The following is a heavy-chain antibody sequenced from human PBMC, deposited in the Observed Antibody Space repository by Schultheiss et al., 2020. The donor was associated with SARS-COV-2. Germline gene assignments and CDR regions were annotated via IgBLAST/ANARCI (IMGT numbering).Heavy chain of an antibody. CDR2: INHSGTT. CDR3: ARIRVRCGSASCHHYYYYGMDA. D-gene: IGHD2-2*01. CDR1: GGSFGGYY. J-gene: IGHJ6*02. Sequence: SETLSLTCAVYGGSFGGYYWSWIRQPPGKGLEWIGKINHSGTTNYNPSLKSRVTISVDTSKNQFSLKLSSVTAADTAVYYCARIRVRCGSASCHHYYYYGMDAWGQGTTVTVSS. V-gene: IGHV4-34*01.